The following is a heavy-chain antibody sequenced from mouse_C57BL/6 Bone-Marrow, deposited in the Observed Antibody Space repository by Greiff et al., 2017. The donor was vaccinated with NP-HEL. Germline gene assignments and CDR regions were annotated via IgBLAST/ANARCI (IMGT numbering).Heavy chain of an antibody. J-gene: IGHJ2*01. CDR1: GFTFSNYW. CDR2: IRLKSDNYAT. Sequence: EVMLVESGGGLVQPGGSMKLSCVASGFTFSNYWMNWVRQSPEKGLEWVAQIRLKSDNYATHYAESVKGRFTISRDDSKSSVYLQMNNLRAADTVIYYCTVKIYYYGSSYDWEEFFFDYWGQGTTLTVSS. V-gene: IGHV6-3*01. CDR3: TVKIYYYGSSYDWEEFFFDY. D-gene: IGHD1-1*01.